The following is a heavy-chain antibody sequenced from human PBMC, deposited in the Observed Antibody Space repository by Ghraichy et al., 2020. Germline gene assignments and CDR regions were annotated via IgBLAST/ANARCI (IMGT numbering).Heavy chain of an antibody. D-gene: IGHD5-18*01. CDR3: ARDKSSYGLLDS. V-gene: IGHV3-33*01. CDR2: IWYDGSNK. Sequence: GESLNISCAASGFTFSSYGMNWVRQAPVKGLEWVAFIWYDGSNKYYRDSVKGRFTISRDNSKNTLYLQMNSLRAEDTAVYYCARDKSSYGLLDSWGQGTVVTVSS. J-gene: IGHJ4*02. CDR1: GFTFSSYG.